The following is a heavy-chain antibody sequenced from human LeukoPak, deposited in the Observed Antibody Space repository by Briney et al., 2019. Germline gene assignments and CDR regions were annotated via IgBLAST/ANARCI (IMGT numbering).Heavy chain of an antibody. CDR1: GFTFSSYG. Sequence: GSLRLSCAASGFTFSSYGMSWVRQAPGKGLEWVSAISGGGGSTYYADSVKGRFTISRDNSKNTLYLQMNSLRAEDTAVYYCAKWARDCSSTSCYMRYWGQGTLVTVSS. J-gene: IGHJ4*02. CDR3: AKWARDCSSTSCYMRY. V-gene: IGHV3-23*01. CDR2: ISGGGGST. D-gene: IGHD2-2*02.